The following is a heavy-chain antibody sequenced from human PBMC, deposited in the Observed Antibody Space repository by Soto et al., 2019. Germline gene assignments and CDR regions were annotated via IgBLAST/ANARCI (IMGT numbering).Heavy chain of an antibody. CDR3: GKDRRAREAYYYDSSGYSALVEFDY. Sequence: GGSLRLSCAASGFTFSSYAMSWVRQAPGKGLEWVSAISGSGGSTYYADSVKGRFTISRDNSKNTLYLQMNSLRAEDTAVYYCGKDRRAREAYYYDSSGYSALVEFDYWGQGTLVTVSS. CDR2: ISGSGGST. V-gene: IGHV3-23*01. J-gene: IGHJ4*02. CDR1: GFTFSSYA. D-gene: IGHD3-22*01.